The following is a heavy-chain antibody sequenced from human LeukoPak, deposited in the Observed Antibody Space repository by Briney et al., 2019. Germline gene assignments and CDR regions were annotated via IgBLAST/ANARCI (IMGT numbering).Heavy chain of an antibody. CDR3: AREGGDYGDADGY. CDR1: GFTFSSYW. V-gene: IGHV3-7*01. J-gene: IGHJ4*02. Sequence: GGSLRLSCAASGFTFSSYWMSWVRQAPGKGLEWVANIKQDGSEKYYVDSVKGRFTISRDNAKNSLYLQMNSLRAEDTAVYHCAREGGDYGDADGYWGQGTLVTVSS. CDR2: IKQDGSEK. D-gene: IGHD4-17*01.